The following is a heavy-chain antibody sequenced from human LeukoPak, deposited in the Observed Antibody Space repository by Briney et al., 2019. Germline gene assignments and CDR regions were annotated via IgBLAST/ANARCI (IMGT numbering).Heavy chain of an antibody. Sequence: PGGSLRLFCAASGFTFNTYGMHWVRQAPGQGLEWVAAIWFDGSVKHYSDAVRGRFTISRDNSLNTLYLQMNSLRADDTAVYYCGRDFGLTGTKRSFDIWGQGTMVTVSS. CDR1: GFTFNTYG. CDR3: GRDFGLTGTKRSFDI. J-gene: IGHJ3*02. V-gene: IGHV3-33*08. D-gene: IGHD1-7*01. CDR2: IWFDGSVK.